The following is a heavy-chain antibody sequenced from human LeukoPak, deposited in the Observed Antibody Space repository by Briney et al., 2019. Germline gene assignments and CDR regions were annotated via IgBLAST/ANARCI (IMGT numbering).Heavy chain of an antibody. V-gene: IGHV1-46*01. Sequence: PAVKVSCKASGYTFTSYYMHWVRQAPGQGLEWMGIINPSGGSTSYAQKFQGRVTMTRDTSTSTVYMELNSLRAEDTAVYYCTRAVSSNHPPDSWGQGTLVTVSS. CDR3: TRAVSSNHPPDS. J-gene: IGHJ4*02. CDR2: INPSGGST. CDR1: GYTFTSYY. D-gene: IGHD2-2*01.